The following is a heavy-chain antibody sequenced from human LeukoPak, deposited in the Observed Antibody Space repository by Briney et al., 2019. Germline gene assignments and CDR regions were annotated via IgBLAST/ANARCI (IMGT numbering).Heavy chain of an antibody. Sequence: GASVKVSCKASGYTFTSYGISWVRQAPGQGLEWMGWISAYNGNTNYAQKLQGRVTMTTDTSTSTAYMELRSLRSDDTAVYYCARVPGIAAAGTSAGQNWFDPWGQGTLATVSS. CDR1: GYTFTSYG. CDR3: ARVPGIAAAGTSAGQNWFDP. CDR2: ISAYNGNT. D-gene: IGHD6-13*01. J-gene: IGHJ5*02. V-gene: IGHV1-18*01.